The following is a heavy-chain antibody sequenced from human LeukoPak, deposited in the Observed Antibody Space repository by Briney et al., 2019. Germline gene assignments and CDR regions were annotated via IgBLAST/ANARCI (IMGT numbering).Heavy chain of an antibody. J-gene: IGHJ4*02. CDR3: ARHPEMFH. CDR2: INYSGST. Sequence: KSSETLSLTCTVSGGFISRSRYYWGWIRQPPGKGLEWIGSINYSGSTYYNPSLQSRVTISVDTPKNQFSMKLSSVTAADTAVYYCARHPEMFHWGQGTLVTVSS. D-gene: IGHD3-10*02. CDR1: GGFISRSRYY. V-gene: IGHV4-39*01.